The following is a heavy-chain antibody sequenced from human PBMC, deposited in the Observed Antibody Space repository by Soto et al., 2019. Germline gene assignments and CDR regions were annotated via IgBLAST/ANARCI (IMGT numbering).Heavy chain of an antibody. CDR1: GGSFSGYY. J-gene: IGHJ6*02. Sequence: PWETLSLTCAVYGGSFSGYYWSWIRQPPGKGLELIGEINHSGSTNYNPSLKSRVTISVDTSKNQFSLKLSSVTAADTAVYYCARSPRIFGVVISSYYYYGMDVWGQGTTVTVSS. V-gene: IGHV4-34*01. D-gene: IGHD3-3*01. CDR3: ARSPRIFGVVISSYYYYGMDV. CDR2: INHSGST.